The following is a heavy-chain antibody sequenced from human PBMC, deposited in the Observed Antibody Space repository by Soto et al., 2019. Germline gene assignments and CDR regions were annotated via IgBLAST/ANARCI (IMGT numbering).Heavy chain of an antibody. CDR2: IYYSGST. Sequence: SETLSLTCTVSGVSLSSYYLSWIRPPPGKGLEWIGYIYYSGSTNYNPSLKSRVTISVDTSKNQFSLKLSSVTAADTAVYYCARSVYDFWTGRCAAFDIWGQGTMVTVSS. CDR1: GVSLSSYY. CDR3: ARSVYDFWTGRCAAFDI. V-gene: IGHV4-59*01. J-gene: IGHJ3*02. D-gene: IGHD3-3*01.